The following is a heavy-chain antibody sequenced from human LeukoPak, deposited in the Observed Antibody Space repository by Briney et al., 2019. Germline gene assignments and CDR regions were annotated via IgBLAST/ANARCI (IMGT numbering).Heavy chain of an antibody. Sequence: SETLSLTCTVSGGSISSSSYYCGWIGQPPGKGLEWIGSIYYSGSTYYNPSLKSRVIISVDTSKNQFSLKLSSVTAADTAVYYCARLPYDILTGYQSDYWGQGTLVTVSS. J-gene: IGHJ4*02. D-gene: IGHD3-9*01. CDR3: ARLPYDILTGYQSDY. CDR2: IYYSGST. CDR1: GGSISSSSYY. V-gene: IGHV4-39*01.